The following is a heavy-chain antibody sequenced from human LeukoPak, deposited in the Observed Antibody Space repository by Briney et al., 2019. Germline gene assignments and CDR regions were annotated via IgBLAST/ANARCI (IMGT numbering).Heavy chain of an antibody. CDR3: TRELIAAPVLGAFDI. CDR2: ISYSGSFGST. CDR1: NRSISSYH. D-gene: IGHD6-25*01. J-gene: IGHJ3*02. V-gene: IGHV4-59*12. Sequence: PSETLSLTCTVSNRSISSYHWSWVRHPPGKGLEWIGSISYSGSFGSTYYNPSLKPRVTISLDTPKKQIFLTLSPVTAADTAVYYCTRELIAAPVLGAFDIWGQGTMVSVSS.